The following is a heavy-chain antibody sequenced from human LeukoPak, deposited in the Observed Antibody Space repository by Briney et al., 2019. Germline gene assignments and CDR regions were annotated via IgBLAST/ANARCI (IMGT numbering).Heavy chain of an antibody. Sequence: GESLKISCKGSGYSFTSYWSGWVRQMPGKGVGGMGIIYPGDSDTTYSPSFQSQVTISADKSISTAYMQWSSLKASDTAMYYCARRGYDSSGYRDAFDIWGQGTMVTVSS. CDR2: IYPGDSDT. J-gene: IGHJ3*02. D-gene: IGHD3-22*01. CDR1: GYSFTSYW. V-gene: IGHV5-51*01. CDR3: ARRGYDSSGYRDAFDI.